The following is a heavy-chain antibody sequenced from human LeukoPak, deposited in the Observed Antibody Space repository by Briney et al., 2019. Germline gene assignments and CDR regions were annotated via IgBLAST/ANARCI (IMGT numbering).Heavy chain of an antibody. J-gene: IGHJ6*02. Sequence: GGSLRLSCAASGFTFDDYAVHWVRQAPGKGLEWVSGISWNSGSIGYADSVKGRFTISRDNAKNSLYLQMNSLRAEDTALYYCAKDIGYSYGMDVWGQGTTVTVSS. V-gene: IGHV3-9*01. CDR1: GFTFDDYA. CDR3: AKDIGYSYGMDV. CDR2: ISWNSGSI. D-gene: IGHD5-18*01.